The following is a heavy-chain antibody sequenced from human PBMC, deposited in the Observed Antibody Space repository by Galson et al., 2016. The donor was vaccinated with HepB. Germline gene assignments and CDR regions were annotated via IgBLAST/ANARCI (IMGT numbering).Heavy chain of an antibody. Sequence: SLRLSCAASGFTFDGCAMHWVRQTPGKGLEWVSGISWNSGSIGYADSVKGRFIISRDNAKNSLYLQMNSLRSEDTALYYCAKVDRWRYDAFDIWGQGTMVTVSS. V-gene: IGHV3-9*01. CDR1: GFTFDGCA. J-gene: IGHJ3*02. D-gene: IGHD3/OR15-3a*01. CDR2: ISWNSGSI. CDR3: AKVDRWRYDAFDI.